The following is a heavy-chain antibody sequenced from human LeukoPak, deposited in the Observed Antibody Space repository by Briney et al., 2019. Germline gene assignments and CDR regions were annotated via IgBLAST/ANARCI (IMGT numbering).Heavy chain of an antibody. CDR1: GYTFTIYG. J-gene: IGHJ5*01. Sequence: ASVKVSCKAAGYTFTIYGISWVRQAPGQGLEWMGWISAYNGNTNYAQKLQGRVTMTTDTSTSTAYMELRSLRTDDTAVYYCARDFWNFYDSSGYYRDFDSWGQGTLVTVSS. V-gene: IGHV1-18*01. CDR2: ISAYNGNT. CDR3: ARDFWNFYDSSGYYRDFDS. D-gene: IGHD3-22*01.